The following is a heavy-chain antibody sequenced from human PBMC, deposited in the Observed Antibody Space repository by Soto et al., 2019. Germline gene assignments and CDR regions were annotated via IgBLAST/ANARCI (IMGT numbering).Heavy chain of an antibody. V-gene: IGHV3-21*01. CDR3: AGDRSSSTSCQFTVDH. CDR1: GFTFSTYT. J-gene: IGHJ4*02. CDR2: ISRTSTYI. D-gene: IGHD2-2*01. Sequence: EVQLVESGGGLVKPGGSLRLSCAASGFTFSTYTMNWVRQAPGKGLEWVSSISRTSTYIYYADSVKGRFTISRDNAKNSPYLQLNSLRAEDTAVYYCAGDRSSSTSCQFTVDHWGQGTLVTVSS.